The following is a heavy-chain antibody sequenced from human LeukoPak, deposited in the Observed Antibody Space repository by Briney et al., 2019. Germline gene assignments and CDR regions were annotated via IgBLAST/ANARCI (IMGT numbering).Heavy chain of an antibody. CDR1: GYSFNSYW. V-gene: IGHV5-51*01. CDR2: IYPGDSDA. J-gene: IGHJ4*02. D-gene: IGHD1-26*01. Sequence: GESLKMSCKGSGYSFNSYWIGWVRQMPGKGLKWMGIIYPGDSDARYSPSFQGQVTISADKSISTAYLQWSSLKASDTAMYYCARRRDLYSGSYYPFDYWGQGTLVTVSS. CDR3: ARRRDLYSGSYYPFDY.